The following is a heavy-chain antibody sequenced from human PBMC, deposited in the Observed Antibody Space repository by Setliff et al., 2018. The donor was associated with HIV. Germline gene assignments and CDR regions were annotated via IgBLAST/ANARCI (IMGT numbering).Heavy chain of an antibody. V-gene: IGHV4-34*01. CDR2: INHSGST. CDR1: GGSFSGYY. Sequence: PSETLSLTCAAYGGSFSGYYWSWIRQPPGKGLEWIGEINHSGSTNYNPSLKSRVTISVDTSKNQFSLKLSSVTAADTAVYYCARAWGIRGMTTYAFDIWGQGTMVT. J-gene: IGHJ3*02. CDR3: ARAWGIRGMTTYAFDI. D-gene: IGHD3-16*01.